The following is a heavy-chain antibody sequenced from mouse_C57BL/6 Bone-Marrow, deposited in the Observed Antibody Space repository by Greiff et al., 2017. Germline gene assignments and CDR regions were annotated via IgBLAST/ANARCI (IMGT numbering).Heavy chain of an antibody. CDR1: GYTFTSYW. Sequence: VQLQQPGAELVKPGASVKLSCKASGYTFTSYWMHWVKQRPGQGLEWIGMIHPNSGSTNYNEKFKSKATLTVDKSSSTAYMQLSSLTSEDSAVYYCARGALLLRDAMDYWGQGTSVTVSS. V-gene: IGHV1-64*01. CDR2: IHPNSGST. D-gene: IGHD1-1*01. CDR3: ARGALLLRDAMDY. J-gene: IGHJ4*01.